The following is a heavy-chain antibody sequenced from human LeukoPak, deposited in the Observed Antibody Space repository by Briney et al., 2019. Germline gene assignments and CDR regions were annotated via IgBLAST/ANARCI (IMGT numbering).Heavy chain of an antibody. CDR1: GYSFTNYW. J-gene: IGHJ5*01. CDR3: ARGDVVRGVSWFDS. CDR2: IYPGDSHT. V-gene: IGHV5-51*01. Sequence: GESLKISCKGSGYSFTNYWIGWVRQLPGKGLEWMGIIYPGDSHTRYNPSFQGQVTISADKSISTAYLQWSSLKASGTAMYYCARGDVVRGVSWFDSWGQGALVTVSS. D-gene: IGHD2-21*02.